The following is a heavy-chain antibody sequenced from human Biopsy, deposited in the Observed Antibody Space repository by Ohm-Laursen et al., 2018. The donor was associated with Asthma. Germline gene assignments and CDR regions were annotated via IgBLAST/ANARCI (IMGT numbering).Heavy chain of an antibody. CDR2: LIPVLGTA. V-gene: IGHV1-69*13. Sequence: GASVKVSCKASGDSLGSFINYAISWVRQAPRQGLEWMGGLIPVLGTADYAPMFEGRVTITADESTSTAYLELTSLRFEDTAVYYCVRGYSGTDRIVYYYSGMEVWGQGTTVTVSS. CDR1: GDSLGSFINYA. D-gene: IGHD5-12*01. CDR3: VRGYSGTDRIVYYYSGMEV. J-gene: IGHJ6*02.